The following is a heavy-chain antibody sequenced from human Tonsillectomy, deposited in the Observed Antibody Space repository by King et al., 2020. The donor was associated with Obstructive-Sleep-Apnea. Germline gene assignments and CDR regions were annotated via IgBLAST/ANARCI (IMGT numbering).Heavy chain of an antibody. D-gene: IGHD2-15*01. CDR2: FDPEDGET. Sequence: LQLVQSGAEVKKPGASVKVSCKVSGYTLSELSMHWVRQAPGKGLEWMGGFDPEDGETIYAQKFQGRVTMTEDTSTGTAYMELSSLKSEDTAVYYCATKPPLVVVVVATPSNAFDIWGRGTMVTVSS. J-gene: IGHJ3*02. V-gene: IGHV1-24*01. CDR1: GYTLSELS. CDR3: ATKPPLVVVVVATPSNAFDI.